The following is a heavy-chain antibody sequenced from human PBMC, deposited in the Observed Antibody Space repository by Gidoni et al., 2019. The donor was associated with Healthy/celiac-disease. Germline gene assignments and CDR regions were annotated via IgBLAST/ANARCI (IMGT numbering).Heavy chain of an antibody. Sequence: QVQLVQSGAEVKQPGSSVKVSCTASGGTFRSYALSWVRQAPGQGLEWMGGIIPFFGTANYAQKFQGRVTITADESTSTAYMELSSLRSEDTAVYYWARDGYEGSSYPLYFDYWGQGTLVTGSS. CDR1: GGTFRSYA. J-gene: IGHJ4*02. CDR2: IIPFFGTA. CDR3: ARDGYEGSSYPLYFDY. V-gene: IGHV1-69*01. D-gene: IGHD6-6*01.